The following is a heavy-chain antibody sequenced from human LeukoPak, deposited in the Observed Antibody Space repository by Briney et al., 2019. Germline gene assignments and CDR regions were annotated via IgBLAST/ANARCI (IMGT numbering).Heavy chain of an antibody. Sequence: ASVKVSCKASGYSFTNYGITWVRQAPGQGLEWMGWISAYNGSTNYAQKLQGRVTMTTDTSTSTAYMELRSLRSDDTAVYYCARPGGTIFGVGLSYAHFDYWGQGTLVTVSS. V-gene: IGHV1-18*01. CDR2: ISAYNGST. D-gene: IGHD3-3*01. CDR1: GYSFTNYG. CDR3: ARPGGTIFGVGLSYAHFDY. J-gene: IGHJ4*02.